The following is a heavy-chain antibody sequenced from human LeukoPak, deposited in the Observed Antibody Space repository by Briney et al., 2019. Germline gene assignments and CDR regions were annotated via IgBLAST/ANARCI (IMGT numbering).Heavy chain of an antibody. V-gene: IGHV3-7*01. CDR2: IKQDGGEK. J-gene: IGHJ6*04. CDR3: AIDRGFGQADV. CDR1: GFTFSGYW. D-gene: IGHD3-10*01. Sequence: GGSLRLSCAASGFTFSGYWMSWLRQAPGKGLEWVANIKQDGGEKYYVDSVKGRFTISRDNAKNSLYLQMNSLRAEDTAVYYSAIDRGFGQADVSGKGTTVTVSS.